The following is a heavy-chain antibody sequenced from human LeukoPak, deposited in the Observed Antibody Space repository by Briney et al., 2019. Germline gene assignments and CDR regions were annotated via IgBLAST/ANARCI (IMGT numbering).Heavy chain of an antibody. V-gene: IGHV3-7*03. CDR3: ARLGGDITVFDL. CDR1: GFTFSSYW. D-gene: IGHD2-21*02. Sequence: GGSLRLSCAASGFTFSSYWMSWVRQAPGKGLEWVASIKRDGSVKKYVDSVQGRFTVSRDNTKNSLYLQMNSLRADDTAVYYCARLGGDITVFDLWGQGTLVTVSS. CDR2: IKRDGSVK. J-gene: IGHJ4*02.